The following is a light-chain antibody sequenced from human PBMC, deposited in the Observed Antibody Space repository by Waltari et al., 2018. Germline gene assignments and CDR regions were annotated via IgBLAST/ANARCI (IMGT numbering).Light chain of an antibody. J-gene: IGKJ5*01. CDR2: DAS. CDR1: QSVGRD. Sequence: SVLTQSPASLSLSPGERATLSCRASQSVGRDLAWYQQKPCQSPRPFLSDASHRVTCIPARFSGSWSGTDFTLTISSLGPEDFAVYFCQHRNIWPRGLTFGQGTRLEIK. CDR3: QHRNIWPRGLT. V-gene: IGKV3-11*01.